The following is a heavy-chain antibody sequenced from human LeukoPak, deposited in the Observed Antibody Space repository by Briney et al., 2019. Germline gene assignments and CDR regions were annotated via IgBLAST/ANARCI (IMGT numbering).Heavy chain of an antibody. CDR1: GFTVSSNY. Sequence: GGSLRLSCAASGFTVSSNYMNWVRQAPGKGLEWVSVMYSGGSTFYGDSVKGRFTISRDNAKNSLYLEMNRLRVEETAVYYCAKNWESGVDWFDPWGQGTLVTVSS. V-gene: IGHV3-66*01. D-gene: IGHD7-27*01. J-gene: IGHJ5*02. CDR2: MYSGGST. CDR3: AKNWESGVDWFDP.